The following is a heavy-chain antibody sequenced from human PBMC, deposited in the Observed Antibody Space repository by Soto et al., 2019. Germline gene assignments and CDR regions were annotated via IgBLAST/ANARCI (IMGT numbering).Heavy chain of an antibody. D-gene: IGHD6-13*01. CDR2: IYYSGST. V-gene: IGHV4-59*01. Sequence: SETLSLTCTVSGGSISSYYWSWIRQPPGKGLEWIGYIYYSGSTNYNPSLKSRVTISVDTSKNQFSLKLSSVTAADTAVYYCGRMYSSTGYNWFPPGGQETLVTVS. CDR1: GGSISSYY. CDR3: GRMYSSTGYNWFPP. J-gene: IGHJ5*02.